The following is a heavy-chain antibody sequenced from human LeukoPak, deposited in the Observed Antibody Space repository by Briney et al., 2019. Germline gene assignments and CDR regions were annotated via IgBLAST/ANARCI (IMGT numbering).Heavy chain of an antibody. V-gene: IGHV3-23*01. CDR2: ISGSGGST. CDR1: GFTVSSNY. Sequence: GGSLSLSCAASGFTVSSNYMSWVRQAPGKGLEWVSAISGSGGSTYYADSVKGRFTISRDNSKNTLCLQMNSLRAEDTAVYYCAKGEYSGWYYNYWGQGSLVTVSS. D-gene: IGHD6-19*01. J-gene: IGHJ4*02. CDR3: AKGEYSGWYYNY.